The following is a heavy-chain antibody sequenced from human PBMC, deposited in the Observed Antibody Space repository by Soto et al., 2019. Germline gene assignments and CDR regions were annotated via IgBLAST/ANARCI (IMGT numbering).Heavy chain of an antibody. CDR2: IKQDGSEK. CDR3: ARDSLYYDFWSGPTDFDY. D-gene: IGHD3-3*01. J-gene: IGHJ4*02. V-gene: IGHV3-7*01. CDR1: GFTFSSYW. Sequence: RLSCAASGFTFSSYWMSWVRQAPGKGLEWVANIKQDGSEKYYVDSVKGRFTISRDNAKNSLYLQMNSLRAEDTAVYYCARDSLYYDFWSGPTDFDYWGQGTLVTVSS.